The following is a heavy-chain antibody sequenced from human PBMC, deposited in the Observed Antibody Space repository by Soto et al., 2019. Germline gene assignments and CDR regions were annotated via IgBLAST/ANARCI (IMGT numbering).Heavy chain of an antibody. D-gene: IGHD6-13*01. CDR3: GRGNPGIAAAGKNWFDP. Sequence: ASVKVSCKASGYTFTGYYMHWVRQAPGQGLEWMGWINPNSGGTNYAQKFQGWVTMTRDTSISTAYMELSRLRSDDTAVYYCGRGNPGIAAAGKNWFDPWGQGTLVTVSS. V-gene: IGHV1-2*04. CDR2: INPNSGGT. J-gene: IGHJ5*02. CDR1: GYTFTGYY.